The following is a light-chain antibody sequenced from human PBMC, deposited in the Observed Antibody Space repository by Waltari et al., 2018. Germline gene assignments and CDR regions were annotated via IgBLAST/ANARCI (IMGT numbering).Light chain of an antibody. CDR3: HHYGSSPQT. CDR1: ENLNSSF. V-gene: IGKV3-20*01. CDR2: GTS. Sequence: VLTQSPDTLSLSPGERATLSCRASENLNSSFVAWYHQKPGQAPRLLISGTSRRATGIPDRFSGSGSETDFTLTISRLGPEDFAVYYCHHYGSSPQTFGHGTKVEI. J-gene: IGKJ1*01.